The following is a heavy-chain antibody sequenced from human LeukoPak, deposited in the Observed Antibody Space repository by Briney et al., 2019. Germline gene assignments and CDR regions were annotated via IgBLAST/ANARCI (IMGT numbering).Heavy chain of an antibody. CDR2: ISYDGSNK. Sequence: GRSLRLSCAAPGFTFSSYGMHWVRQAPGKGLEWVAFISYDGSNKYYADSVKGRFTISRDSSKYTLYLQMNSLRAEDTAVYYCAKDRTKNWNQFDYWGQGTLVTVSS. J-gene: IGHJ4*02. D-gene: IGHD1-1*01. V-gene: IGHV3-30*18. CDR1: GFTFSSYG. CDR3: AKDRTKNWNQFDY.